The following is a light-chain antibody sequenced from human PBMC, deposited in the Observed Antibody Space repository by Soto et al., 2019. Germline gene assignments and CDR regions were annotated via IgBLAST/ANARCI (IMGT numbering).Light chain of an antibody. J-gene: IGKJ1*01. CDR2: GAS. CDR1: QSVSSSY. Sequence: EIVLTQSPGTLSLSPAKRATLSCRASQSVSSSYLAWYQQKPGQAPRLLIFGASSRATGIPDRFSGSGSGTDFTLTISRLEPEDFAVYYCQQYGSPWTFGQGTKVDIK. CDR3: QQYGSPWT. V-gene: IGKV3-20*01.